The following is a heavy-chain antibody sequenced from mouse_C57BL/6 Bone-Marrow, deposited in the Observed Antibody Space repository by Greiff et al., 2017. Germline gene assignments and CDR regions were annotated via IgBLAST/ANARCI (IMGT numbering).Heavy chain of an antibody. Sequence: VQLQQSGAELARPGASVKLSCKASGYTFTSYGISWVKQRTGQGLEWIGEIYPRSGNTYYNEKFKGKATLTADKSSSTAYMELRSLTSEDSAVYFCARGFIKRFDYWRQGTTLTVSS. CDR3: ARGFIKRFDY. V-gene: IGHV1-81*01. D-gene: IGHD1-1*01. CDR1: GYTFTSYG. CDR2: IYPRSGNT. J-gene: IGHJ2*01.